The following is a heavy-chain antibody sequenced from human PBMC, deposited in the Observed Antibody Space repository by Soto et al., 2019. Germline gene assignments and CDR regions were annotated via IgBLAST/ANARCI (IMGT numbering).Heavy chain of an antibody. CDR3: ARDAPPFGY. D-gene: IGHD3-10*01. CDR1: GYTFTSYG. Sequence: QVQLVQSGAEVKKPGASVKVSCKASGYTFTSYGISWVRQAPGQGLEWMGWISAYNGNTNYPQKLQGRGTMTTDTXTXXXXMXLRSLRXDDTAVYYCARDAPPFGYWGQGTLVTVSS. V-gene: IGHV1-18*01. J-gene: IGHJ4*02. CDR2: ISAYNGNT.